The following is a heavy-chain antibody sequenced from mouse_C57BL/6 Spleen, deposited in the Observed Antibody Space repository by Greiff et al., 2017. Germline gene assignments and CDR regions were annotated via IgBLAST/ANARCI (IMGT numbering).Heavy chain of an antibody. J-gene: IGHJ3*01. CDR3: ARDEWFAH. Sequence: EVKLMESGGGLVKPGGSLKLSCAASGFTFSSYAMSWVRQTPEKRLEWVATISDGGSYTYYPDNVKGRFTISRDNAKNNLYLQMSHLKSEDTAMYYCARDEWFAHWGEGTLVTVAA. CDR1: GFTFSSYA. V-gene: IGHV5-4*01. CDR2: ISDGGSYT.